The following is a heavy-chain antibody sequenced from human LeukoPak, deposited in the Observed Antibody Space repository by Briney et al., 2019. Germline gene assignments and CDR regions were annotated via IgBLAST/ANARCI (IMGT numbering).Heavy chain of an antibody. CDR3: ARTIVAGTRGAFDI. J-gene: IGHJ3*02. Sequence: PSGTLSLTCSGSAGSISSYYWRWIRHPAGKGPGWIERIYSSGRTHYNPTIKSRLSMSVDTSKTQFSLKLTSVTAADTAVYYCARTIVAGTRGAFDIWGQGTMVTVSS. CDR1: AGSISSYY. D-gene: IGHD1-26*01. V-gene: IGHV4-4*07. CDR2: IYSSGRT.